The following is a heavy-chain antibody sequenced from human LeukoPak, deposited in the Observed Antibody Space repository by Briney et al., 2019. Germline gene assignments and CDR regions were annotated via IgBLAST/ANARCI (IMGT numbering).Heavy chain of an antibody. V-gene: IGHV1-18*01. CDR1: GYTFTSYG. CDR2: ISAYNGNT. D-gene: IGHD3-22*01. J-gene: IGHJ5*02. Sequence: ASVKVSCKASGYTFTSYGITWVRLAPGQGLEWMGWISAYNGNTNYAQMFQGRVIMATDTSTNTAYMELRSLRADDTAMYYCARDPSYDSSGYPNWFDPWGQGTLVTVSS. CDR3: ARDPSYDSSGYPNWFDP.